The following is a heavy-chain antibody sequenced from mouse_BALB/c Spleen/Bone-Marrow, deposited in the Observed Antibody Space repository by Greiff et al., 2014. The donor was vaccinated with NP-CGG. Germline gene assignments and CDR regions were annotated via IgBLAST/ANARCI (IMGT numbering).Heavy chain of an antibody. CDR1: GYTFTSYW. D-gene: IGHD3-2*02. V-gene: IGHV1-87*01. CDR2: IYPGDGDT. J-gene: IGHJ4*01. CDR3: VRSGAMDY. Sequence: QVQLQQSWAELARPGASVKLSCKASGYTFTSYWMQWVKQRPGQGLEWIGAIYPGDGDTRYTQKFKGKATLTADKSSSTAYMQLSSLASEDSAVYYCVRSGAMDYWGQGTSVTVSS.